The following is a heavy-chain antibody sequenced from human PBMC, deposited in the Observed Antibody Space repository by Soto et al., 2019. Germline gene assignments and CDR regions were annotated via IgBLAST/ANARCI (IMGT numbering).Heavy chain of an antibody. CDR2: INHSGST. V-gene: IGHV4-34*01. Sequence: SETLSLTCAVYGGSFSGYYWSWIRQPPGKGLEWIGEINHSGSTNYNPSLKSRVTISVDTSKNQFSLKLSSVTAADTAVYYCASEYYYGSGSYHDWGQGTMVTVYS. CDR1: GGSFSGYY. D-gene: IGHD3-10*01. J-gene: IGHJ4*02. CDR3: ASEYYYGSGSYHD.